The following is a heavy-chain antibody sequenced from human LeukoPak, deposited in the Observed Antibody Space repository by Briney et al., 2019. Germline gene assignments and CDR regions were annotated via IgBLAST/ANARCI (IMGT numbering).Heavy chain of an antibody. CDR2: ISGSGGNT. CDR3: AKGAIAALNAYFDY. CDR1: GFTFSSSA. Sequence: GGSLRLSCAASGFTFSSSAMSWVRQAPGKGLEWVSAISGSGGNTYYADSVKGRSTISRDNSKNTLYLQMNSLRAEDTAVYYCAKGAIAALNAYFDYWGQGTLVTVSS. V-gene: IGHV3-23*01. D-gene: IGHD2-15*01. J-gene: IGHJ4*02.